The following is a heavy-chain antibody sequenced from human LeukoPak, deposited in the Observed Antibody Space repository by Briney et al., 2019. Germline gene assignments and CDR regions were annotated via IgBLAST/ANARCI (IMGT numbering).Heavy chain of an antibody. CDR1: GFTFSSYD. Sequence: GGSLRLSCAASGFTFSSYDMSWVRQAPGKGLEWVSGISGSGTIAYYADSVKGRFTVSGDNSKNTLYLQMNSLRAEDTALYYCAKNGSGTSRAFDVWGQGTMVTVSS. V-gene: IGHV3-23*01. CDR3: AKNGSGTSRAFDV. J-gene: IGHJ3*01. D-gene: IGHD3-10*01. CDR2: ISGSGTIA.